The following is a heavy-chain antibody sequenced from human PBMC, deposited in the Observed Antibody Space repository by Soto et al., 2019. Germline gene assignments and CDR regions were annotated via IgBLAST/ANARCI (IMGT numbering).Heavy chain of an antibody. CDR3: AKDRHYGSGTYSDSYLDY. Sequence: EVQLLESGGGLVQPGGSLRLSCGGSGFTFNSYAMTWVRQAPGKGLEWVSAISGSGGTTYYANYVKGRFTISRDQSKDSLDLQMNSLRPEDTAIYYCAKDRHYGSGTYSDSYLDYWGQGTLVTVSS. CDR1: GFTFNSYA. J-gene: IGHJ4*02. V-gene: IGHV3-23*01. D-gene: IGHD3-10*01. CDR2: ISGSGGTT.